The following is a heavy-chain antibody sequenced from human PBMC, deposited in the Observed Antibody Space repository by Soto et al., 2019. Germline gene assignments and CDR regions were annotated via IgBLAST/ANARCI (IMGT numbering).Heavy chain of an antibody. J-gene: IGHJ6*02. V-gene: IGHV1-69*06. CDR1: GGTFSSYA. CDR3: ARGKDIVVVPAAMFYGMDV. Sequence: ASVKVSCKASGGTFSSYAISWVRQAPGQGLEWMGGIIPIFGTANYAQKFQGRVTITADKSTSTAYMELSSLRSEDTAVYYCARGKDIVVVPAAMFYGMDVWGQGTTVTVSS. CDR2: IIPIFGTA. D-gene: IGHD2-2*01.